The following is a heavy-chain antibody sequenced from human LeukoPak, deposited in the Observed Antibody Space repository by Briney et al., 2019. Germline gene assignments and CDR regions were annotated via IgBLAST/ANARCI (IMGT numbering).Heavy chain of an antibody. Sequence: SVKVSCKASGYTFTSYGISWVRQAPGQGLEWMGGIIPIFGTANYAQKFQGRVTITADESTSTAYMELSSLRSEDTAVYYCARGANVWYYDILTGYRGAFDIWGQGTMVTVSS. CDR2: IIPIFGTA. CDR3: ARGANVWYYDILTGYRGAFDI. J-gene: IGHJ3*02. D-gene: IGHD3-9*01. V-gene: IGHV1-69*13. CDR1: GYTFTSYG.